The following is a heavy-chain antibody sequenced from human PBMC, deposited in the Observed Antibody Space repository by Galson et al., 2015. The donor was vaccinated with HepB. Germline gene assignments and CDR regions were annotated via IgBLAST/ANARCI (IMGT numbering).Heavy chain of an antibody. Sequence: SLRLSCAASGFTFSSYAMHWVRQAPGKGLEWVAVISYDGSNKYYADSVKGRFTISRDNPKNTLYLQMNSLRAEDTAVYYCARDLAVTTGYFDYWGQGTLVTVSS. D-gene: IGHD4-17*01. J-gene: IGHJ4*02. CDR1: GFTFSSYA. CDR2: ISYDGSNK. CDR3: ARDLAVTTGYFDY. V-gene: IGHV3-30-3*01.